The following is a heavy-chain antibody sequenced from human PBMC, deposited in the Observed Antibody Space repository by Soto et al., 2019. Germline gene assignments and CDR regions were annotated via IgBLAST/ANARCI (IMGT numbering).Heavy chain of an antibody. CDR1: GYTFTGYG. J-gene: IGHJ6*02. Sequence: ASVKVSCKASGYTFTGYGISWVRQAPGQGLGWLGWIGTYNGDTNYAQNFQGRVTMTTDTSTRTVYMELRSLRSDDSAVYYCARVMADLGYCSGRSCLPYYHGMDVWS. V-gene: IGHV1-18*01. CDR3: ARVMADLGYCSGRSCLPYYHGMDV. CDR2: IGTYNGDT. D-gene: IGHD2-15*01.